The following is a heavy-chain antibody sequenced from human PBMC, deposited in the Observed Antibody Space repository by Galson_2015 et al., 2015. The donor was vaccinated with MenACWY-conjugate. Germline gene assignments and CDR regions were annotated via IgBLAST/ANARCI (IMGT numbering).Heavy chain of an antibody. CDR1: GFTFSSFW. Sequence: SLRLSCAASGFTFSSFWMRWVRQAPGKGLLWVSHINNDGSSTNYADSVKGRFSTSRDDSTNTLYLQMNSLKTEDTAVYYCTTLTYGSAPYWGQGALVTVSS. CDR2: INNDGSST. V-gene: IGHV3-74*01. CDR3: TTLTYGSAPY. J-gene: IGHJ4*02. D-gene: IGHD3-10*01.